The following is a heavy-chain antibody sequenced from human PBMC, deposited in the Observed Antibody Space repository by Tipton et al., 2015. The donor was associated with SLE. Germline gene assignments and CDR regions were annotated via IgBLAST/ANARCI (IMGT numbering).Heavy chain of an antibody. D-gene: IGHD3-22*01. Sequence: LRLSCTVSGGSISSHYWSWIRQPPGKGLEWIGYIYYSGSTNYNPSLKSRVTISVDTSKNQFSLKLSSVTAADTAVYYCAKGSDDSSGYPYYFDCWGQGTLVTVSS. CDR3: AKGSDDSSGYPYYFDC. CDR2: IYYSGST. CDR1: GGSISSHY. J-gene: IGHJ4*02. V-gene: IGHV4-59*11.